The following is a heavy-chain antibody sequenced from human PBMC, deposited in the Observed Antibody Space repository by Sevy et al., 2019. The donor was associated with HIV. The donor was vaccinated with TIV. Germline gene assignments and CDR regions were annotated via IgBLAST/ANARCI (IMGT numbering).Heavy chain of an antibody. V-gene: IGHV3-53*01. CDR2: IYSGGTT. D-gene: IGHD1-1*01. Sequence: GGSLRLSCAASGFTVNSYYMNWVRQAPGKGLEWVSVIYSGGTTEYADSVKGRLTIARDNSKNKLYLQMNSLRADDTAAYYCARDWNGLGYVDYWGQGTLVTVSS. J-gene: IGHJ4*02. CDR3: ARDWNGLGYVDY. CDR1: GFTVNSYY.